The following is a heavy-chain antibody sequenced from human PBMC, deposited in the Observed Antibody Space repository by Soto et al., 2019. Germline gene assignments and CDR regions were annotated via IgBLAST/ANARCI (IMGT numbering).Heavy chain of an antibody. CDR3: AMTKKWGGGQQLG. D-gene: IGHD6-13*01. J-gene: IGHJ4*02. V-gene: IGHV3-23*01. CDR1: GFTFSSIA. Sequence: EVQLLESGGGLVQPGGSLRLSCAASGFTFSSIAMSWVRQAPGKGLEWVSAISGSGANTYYGDSVMGRVTISRDTSKNTLYLQMNRLKAQETAIYSCAMTKKWGGGQQLGWGQGTQVTVSS. CDR2: ISGSGANT.